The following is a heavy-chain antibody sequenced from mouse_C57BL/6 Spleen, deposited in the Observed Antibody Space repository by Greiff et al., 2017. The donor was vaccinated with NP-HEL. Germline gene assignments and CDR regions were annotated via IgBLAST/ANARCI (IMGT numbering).Heavy chain of an antibody. J-gene: IGHJ2*01. CDR3: ARRGQLRLGDY. CDR2: IHPNSGST. D-gene: IGHD3-2*02. CDR1: GYTFTSYW. Sequence: QVQLQQPGAELVKPGASVKLSCKASGYTFTSYWMHWVKQRPGQGLEWIGMIHPNSGSTNYNEKFKSKATLTVDKSSSTAYMQLSSLTSEDSAVYYCARRGQLRLGDYWGQGTTLTVSS. V-gene: IGHV1-64*01.